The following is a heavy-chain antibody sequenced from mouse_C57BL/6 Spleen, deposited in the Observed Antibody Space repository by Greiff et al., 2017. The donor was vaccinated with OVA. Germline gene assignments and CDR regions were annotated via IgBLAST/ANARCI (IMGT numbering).Heavy chain of an antibody. CDR2: INPNNGGT. CDR3: ARDYGSRDRFAY. D-gene: IGHD1-1*01. CDR1: GYTFTDYY. Sequence: EVQLQQSGPELVKPGASVKISCKASGYTFTDYYMNWVKQSHGKSLEWIGDINPNNGGTSYNQKFKGKATLTVDKSSSTAYMELRSLTSEDSAVYYCARDYGSRDRFAYWGQGTLVTVSA. V-gene: IGHV1-26*01. J-gene: IGHJ3*01.